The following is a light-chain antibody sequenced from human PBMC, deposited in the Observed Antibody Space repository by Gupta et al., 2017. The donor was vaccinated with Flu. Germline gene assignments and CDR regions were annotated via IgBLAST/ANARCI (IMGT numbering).Light chain of an antibody. CDR3: QAWDGISVV. CDR2: QDD. Sequence: SYEMSQPPSVSVSPGQTASIPCSGDKMGDKFASWYQQKAGQSPVLVIYQDDKRPSGIPERFSGTNSGNTATMTISGTQATDEADYYCQAWDGISVVFGGGTKLTVL. J-gene: IGLJ2*01. V-gene: IGLV3-1*01. CDR1: KMGDKF.